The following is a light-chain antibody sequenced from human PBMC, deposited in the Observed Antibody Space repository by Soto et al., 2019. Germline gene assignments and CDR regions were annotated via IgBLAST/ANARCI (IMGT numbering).Light chain of an antibody. Sequence: DIQMTQSPSTLSASVGDRVTITCRASQSISNWLAWYQQKPGKAPKLLIYKTSNLDSGVTSRFSGSGSGTEFSLTISSLQPDDCATYYCQQYKSFSLTFGGGTRVEVK. J-gene: IGKJ4*01. V-gene: IGKV1-5*03. CDR2: KTS. CDR3: QQYKSFSLT. CDR1: QSISNW.